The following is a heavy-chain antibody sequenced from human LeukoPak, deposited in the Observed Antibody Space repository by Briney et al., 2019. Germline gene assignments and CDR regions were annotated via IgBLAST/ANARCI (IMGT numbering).Heavy chain of an antibody. CDR1: GYTFTGYY. V-gene: IGHV1-2*02. J-gene: IGHJ4*02. CDR3: ARGRTAAAKKYYFDY. Sequence: ASVKVSCKASGYTFTGYYMHWVRQAPGQGLEWMGWINPNSGGTNYAQKFQGRVTMTRDTSISTAYMELSRLRSDDTAVYYCARGRTAAAKKYYFDYWGQGTLVTVSS. D-gene: IGHD6-13*01. CDR2: INPNSGGT.